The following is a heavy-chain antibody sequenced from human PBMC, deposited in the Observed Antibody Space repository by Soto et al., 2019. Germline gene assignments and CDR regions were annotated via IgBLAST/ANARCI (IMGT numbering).Heavy chain of an antibody. V-gene: IGHV4-31*03. D-gene: IGHD3-9*01. Sequence: ASETLSLTCTVSGGSISSGGYYWSWIRQHPGKGLEWIGYIYYSGSTYYNPSLKSRVTISVDTSKNQFSLKLSSVTAADTAVYYCARDRRHILTGYRYYGMDVWGQGTKVTVYS. CDR2: IYYSGST. CDR3: ARDRRHILTGYRYYGMDV. CDR1: GGSISSGGYY. J-gene: IGHJ6*02.